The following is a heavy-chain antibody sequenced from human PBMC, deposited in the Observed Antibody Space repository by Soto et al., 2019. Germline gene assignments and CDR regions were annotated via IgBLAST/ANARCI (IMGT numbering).Heavy chain of an antibody. CDR3: AKLGFPYSYGYLFHY. Sequence: EVQLLESGGGLVQPGGSLRLSCAASGFTFSTYAMTWVRQAPGKGLEWVSTISASGGSTNYADSVKGRFTISRDNSKNTLYLQMNSLRVEDTAVYYCAKLGFPYSYGYLFHYWGQGTLVTVSS. CDR1: GFTFSTYA. J-gene: IGHJ4*02. D-gene: IGHD5-18*01. CDR2: ISASGGST. V-gene: IGHV3-23*01.